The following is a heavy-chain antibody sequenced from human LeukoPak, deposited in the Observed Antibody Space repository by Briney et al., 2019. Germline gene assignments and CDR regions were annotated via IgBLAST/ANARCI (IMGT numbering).Heavy chain of an antibody. V-gene: IGHV1-18*01. Sequence: ASVKVSCKASGYTFTSYGISWVRQAPGQGLEWMGWISVYNGHTNHAQNLQGRVTMTTDTSTSTAYMELRNVRSDDTAVYYCARGGRWELPRPYAFDIWGQGTMVTVSS. D-gene: IGHD1-26*01. CDR1: GYTFTSYG. CDR2: ISVYNGHT. CDR3: ARGGRWELPRPYAFDI. J-gene: IGHJ3*02.